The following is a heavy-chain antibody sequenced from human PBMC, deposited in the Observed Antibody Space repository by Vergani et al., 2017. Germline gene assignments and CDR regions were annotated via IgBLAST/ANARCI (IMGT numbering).Heavy chain of an antibody. V-gene: IGHV4-61*02. CDR1: GGPISSGSYY. CDR3: ARYGYSSRSGNWFDP. J-gene: IGHJ5*02. Sequence: QVQLQESGPGLVKPSQTLSLTCTVSGGPISSGSYYWSWIRQPAGKGLEWIGRIYTSGSTNYNPSLKSRVTISVDTSKNQFSRKLSSVTAADTAVYYCARYGYSSRSGNWFDPWGQGTLVTVSS. CDR2: IYTSGST. D-gene: IGHD6-13*01.